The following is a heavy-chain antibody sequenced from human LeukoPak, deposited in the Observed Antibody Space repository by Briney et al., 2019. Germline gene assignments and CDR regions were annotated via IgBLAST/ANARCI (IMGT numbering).Heavy chain of an antibody. J-gene: IGHJ6*03. D-gene: IGHD3-10*01. V-gene: IGHV4-34*01. CDR2: INHSGST. CDR3: ARPYTSGSYYNVRYYYYMDV. Sequence: SETLSLTCAVYGGSFSGYYWSWIRQPPGKGLEWIGEINHSGSTNYNPSLKSRVTISVDTSKNQFSLKLSSVTAADTAVYYCARPYTSGSYYNVRYYYYMDVWGKGTTVTVSS. CDR1: GGSFSGYY.